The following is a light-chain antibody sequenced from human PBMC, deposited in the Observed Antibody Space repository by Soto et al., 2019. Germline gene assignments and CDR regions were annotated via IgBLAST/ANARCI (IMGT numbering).Light chain of an antibody. Sequence: EMVLTQSPGTLSLSPGERATLSCRASQSVSSKYLAWYQQKPGQAPRVLIYGTSIRASGVPERCSGGGSGTDFPLTITRLEPADFAVYYCQQSGSSLFTFGPGTKVDFK. V-gene: IGKV3-20*01. CDR1: QSVSSKY. CDR2: GTS. CDR3: QQSGSSLFT. J-gene: IGKJ3*01.